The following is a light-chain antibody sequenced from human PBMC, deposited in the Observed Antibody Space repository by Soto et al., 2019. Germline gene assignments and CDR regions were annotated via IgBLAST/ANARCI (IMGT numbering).Light chain of an antibody. CDR1: QSVTNN. CDR2: GAS. J-gene: IGKJ5*01. V-gene: IGKV3-15*01. CDR3: QLYYNWPAYT. Sequence: ASQSVTNNYLAWFQQKPGQTPRLLIFGASTSATAILTRLTVSGCETEFTLPIDSLQSEDLAVYYCQLYYNWPAYTFGQGTRLEI.